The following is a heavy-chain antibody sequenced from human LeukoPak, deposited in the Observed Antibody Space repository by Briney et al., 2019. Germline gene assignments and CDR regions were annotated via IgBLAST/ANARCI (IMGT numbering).Heavy chain of an antibody. V-gene: IGHV3-21*01. J-gene: IGHJ3*02. CDR1: GFTFSSYS. CDR3: ARVKTKNAFDI. CDR2: ISSSSSYI. Sequence: GGSLRLSCAASGFTFSSYSMNWVRQAPGKGLEWVSSISSSSSYIYYADSVKGRFTISRGNAKNSLYLQMNSLRAEDTAVYYCARVKTKNAFDIWGQGTMVTVSS. D-gene: IGHD2-8*01.